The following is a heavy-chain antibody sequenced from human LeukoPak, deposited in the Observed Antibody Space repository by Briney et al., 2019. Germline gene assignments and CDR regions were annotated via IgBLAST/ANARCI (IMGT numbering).Heavy chain of an antibody. CDR3: ARDRYSSSWYVPFDP. V-gene: IGHV4-34*01. Sequence: PSETLSLTCAVYGGSFSGYYWSWIRQPPGKGLEWIGEINHSGSTNYNPSLKRRVTISVDTSKNQFSLKLSSVTAADTAVYYCARDRYSSSWYVPFDPWGQGTLVAVSS. CDR1: GGSFSGYY. CDR2: INHSGST. J-gene: IGHJ5*02. D-gene: IGHD6-13*01.